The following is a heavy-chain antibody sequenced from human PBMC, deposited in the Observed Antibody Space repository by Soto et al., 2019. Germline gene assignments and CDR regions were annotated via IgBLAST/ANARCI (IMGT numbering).Heavy chain of an antibody. D-gene: IGHD4-17*01. CDR1: GLTFSRYA. J-gene: IGHJ5*01. Sequence: EVQLLESGGGLVQPGGSLRLSCAASGLTFSRYAMSWVRQAPGKGLEWVSAISGSGGSTYYADSVKGRVTIARDNSKNTLYLQMNSLRAEDTAVYYCAKPSVPRPRKTVTFDFWGQGTLVTVSS. CDR3: AKPSVPRPRKTVTFDF. V-gene: IGHV3-23*01. CDR2: ISGSGGST.